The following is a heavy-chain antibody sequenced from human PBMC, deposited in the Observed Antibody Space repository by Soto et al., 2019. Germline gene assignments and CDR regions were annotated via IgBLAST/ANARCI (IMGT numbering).Heavy chain of an antibody. V-gene: IGHV5-51*01. J-gene: IGHJ6*02. CDR3: TRQMIQPQMRYNMDV. CDR2: INPYDSDT. CDR1: GYRFTSYW. D-gene: IGHD1-1*01. Sequence: GESLKISCKGFGYRFTSYWIGWVRQMPGKGLEWMGIINPYDSDTRYSPYFQGQVTISADKSISTVYLQWNSLKASDTAMYFCTRQMIQPQMRYNMDVWGQGTTVTVSS.